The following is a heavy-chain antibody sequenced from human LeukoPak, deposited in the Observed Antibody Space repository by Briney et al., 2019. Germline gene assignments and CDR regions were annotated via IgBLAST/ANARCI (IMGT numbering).Heavy chain of an antibody. CDR1: GGSISSYY. J-gene: IGHJ4*02. CDR2: IYSSGST. V-gene: IGHV4-4*07. CDR3: ASVSRGYYIDY. D-gene: IGHD3-22*01. Sequence: SETLPLTYTVSGGSISSYYWSWIRQPAGQGLEWIGRIYSSGSTNYNPSIKSRVTMSVDTSKNQFSLRLSSVTAADTAMYYCASVSRGYYIDYWGQGTLVTVSS.